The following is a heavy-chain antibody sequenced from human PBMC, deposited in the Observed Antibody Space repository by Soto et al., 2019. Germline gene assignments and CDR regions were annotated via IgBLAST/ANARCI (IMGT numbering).Heavy chain of an antibody. V-gene: IGHV1-69*13. CDR2: IIPIFGTA. CDR3: ARDRLDCSGGSCYLGWFDP. D-gene: IGHD2-15*01. CDR1: GGTFSSYA. J-gene: IGHJ5*02. Sequence: SVKVSCKASGGTFSSYAISWVRQAPGQGLEWMGGIIPIFGTANYAQKFQGRVTITADESTSTAYMELSSLRSEDTAVYYCARDRLDCSGGSCYLGWFDPWGQGTLVTVSS.